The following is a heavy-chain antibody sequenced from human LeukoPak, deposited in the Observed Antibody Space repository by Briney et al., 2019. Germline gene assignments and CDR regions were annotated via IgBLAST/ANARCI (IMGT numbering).Heavy chain of an antibody. CDR2: MNPNSGNT. D-gene: IGHD3-16*01. V-gene: IGHV1-8*02. Sequence: GASVKVSCKASGYTFTSYYMHWVRQAPGQGLEWMGWMNPNSGNTGYAQKFQGRVTMTRNTSISTAYMELSSLRSEDTAVYYCARGVWGGSYKGYVYWGQGTLVTVSS. CDR3: ARGVWGGSYKGYVY. J-gene: IGHJ4*02. CDR1: GYTFTSYY.